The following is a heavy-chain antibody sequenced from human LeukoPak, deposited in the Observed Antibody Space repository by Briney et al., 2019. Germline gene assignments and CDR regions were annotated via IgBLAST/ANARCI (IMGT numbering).Heavy chain of an antibody. CDR3: ARVLSSSWYDYFDY. D-gene: IGHD6-13*01. Sequence: GGSLRLSCAASGFTVSSNYMSWVSQAPGKGLEWVSVIYNGGSTHYADSVKGRFTISRDNSKNTLDLQMNSLRVEDTAVYYCARVLSSSWYDYFDYWGQGTLVTVSS. CDR2: IYNGGST. CDR1: GFTVSSNY. J-gene: IGHJ4*02. V-gene: IGHV3-66*01.